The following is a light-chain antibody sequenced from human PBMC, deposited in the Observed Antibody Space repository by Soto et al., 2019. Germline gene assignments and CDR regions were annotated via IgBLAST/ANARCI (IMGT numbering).Light chain of an antibody. CDR1: QSVSSSY. V-gene: IGKV3-20*01. CDR2: GAS. Sequence: EIVLTQSPGTLSLSPGERATLSCRANQSVSSSYLAWYQHKPGQAPRLLIYGASSRATGIPDRFSGSGSGTDFTLTISRLEPEDFAVYYCQQYGSSLLTFGGGTKVEIK. J-gene: IGKJ4*01. CDR3: QQYGSSLLT.